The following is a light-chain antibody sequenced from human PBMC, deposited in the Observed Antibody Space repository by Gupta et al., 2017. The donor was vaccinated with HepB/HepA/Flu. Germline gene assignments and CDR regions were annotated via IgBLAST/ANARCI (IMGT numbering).Light chain of an antibody. CDR3: QQHDSHLCS. CDR2: KAS. J-gene: IGKJ2*04. V-gene: IGKV1-5*03. Sequence: IQMTQSPSTLSASVGDRVTITCRASQSINTWLAWYQQKPGKAPKPLIYKASTLESGVPSRFSGSGSGTEFTLTISSLQPDDFATYYCQQHDSHLCSFGQGTKLEIK. CDR1: QSINTW.